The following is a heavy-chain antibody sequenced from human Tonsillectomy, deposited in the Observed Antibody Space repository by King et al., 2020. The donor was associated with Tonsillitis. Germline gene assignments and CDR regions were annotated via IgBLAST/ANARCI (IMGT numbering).Heavy chain of an antibody. CDR1: GFTFSTYA. CDR3: ATSFSHYGSGYYFEN. J-gene: IGHJ4*02. CDR2: IYSGGSST. D-gene: IGHD3-10*01. Sequence: VQLVESGGGLVQPGGSLRLSCAASGFTFSTYAMSWVRQAPGKGLEWVSVIYSGGSSTYYADSVKGRFTISRDNSKNTLYLQMNSLRAEDTAVYYCATSFSHYGSGYYFENWGQGPLVTVSS. V-gene: IGHV3-23*03.